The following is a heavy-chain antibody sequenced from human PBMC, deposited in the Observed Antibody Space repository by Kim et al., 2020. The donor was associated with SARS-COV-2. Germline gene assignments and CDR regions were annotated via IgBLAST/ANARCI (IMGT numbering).Heavy chain of an antibody. V-gene: IGHV1-3*01. CDR1: GYTFTSYA. Sequence: ASVKVSCKASGYTFTSYAMHWVRQAPGQRLEWMGWINAGNGNTKYSQKFQGRVTITRDTSASTAYMELSSLRSEDTAVYYCARASLPRPESSGSYFVPDYWGQGTLVTVSS. D-gene: IGHD1-26*01. J-gene: IGHJ4*02. CDR2: INAGNGNT. CDR3: ARASLPRPESSGSYFVPDY.